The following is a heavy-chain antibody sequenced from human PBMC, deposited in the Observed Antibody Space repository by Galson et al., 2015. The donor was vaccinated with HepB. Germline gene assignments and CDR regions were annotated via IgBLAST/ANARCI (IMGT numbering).Heavy chain of an antibody. J-gene: IGHJ6*02. D-gene: IGHD2-2*01. CDR1: GFTFSNAR. CDR3: TTGVVPAAMPDGYYYYGMDV. Sequence: SLRLPCAASGFTFSNARMRWVRQAPGKGLEWVGRIKSKTDGGTTDYAAPVKGRFTISRDDSKNTLYLQMNSLKTEDTAVYYCTTGVVPAAMPDGYYYYGMDVWGQGTTVTVSS. V-gene: IGHV3-15*01. CDR2: IKSKTDGGTT.